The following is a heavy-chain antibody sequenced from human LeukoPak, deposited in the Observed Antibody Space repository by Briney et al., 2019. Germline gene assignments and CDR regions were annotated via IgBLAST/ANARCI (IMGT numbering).Heavy chain of an antibody. D-gene: IGHD3-16*01. CDR1: GFTVSSNY. V-gene: IGHV3-30*18. J-gene: IGHJ6*03. CDR3: AKGNGGYYYYYYMDV. Sequence: GGSLRLSCAASGFTVSSNYMSWVRQAPGKGLEWVAVISYDGSNKYYADSVKGRFTISRDNSKNTLYLQMNSLRAEDTAVYYCAKGNGGYYYYYYMDVWGKGTTVTISS. CDR2: ISYDGSNK.